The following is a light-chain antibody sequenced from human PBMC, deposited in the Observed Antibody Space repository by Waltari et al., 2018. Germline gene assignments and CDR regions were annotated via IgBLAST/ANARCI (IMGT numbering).Light chain of an antibody. CDR3: QHFNSFSGT. CDR1: PSVTNW. J-gene: IGKJ1*01. CDR2: RAS. V-gene: IGKV1-5*03. Sequence: DIQLTQSPSTLSASVGDTVTITCRASPSVTNWLAWYHQKPGEAPKPLIFRASSVQGGVSSRFTGSGSGTGFSLTISSLQPEDFATYFCQHFNSFSGTFGQGTKVEMK.